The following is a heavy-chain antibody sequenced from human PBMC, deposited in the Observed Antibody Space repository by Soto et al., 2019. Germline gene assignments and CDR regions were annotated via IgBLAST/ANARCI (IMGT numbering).Heavy chain of an antibody. V-gene: IGHV1-69*01. D-gene: IGHD1-26*01. CDR1: GGTFSSYA. CDR2: IIPIFGTA. Sequence: QVQLVQSGAEVKKPGSSVKVSCKASGGTFSSYAISWVRQAPGQGLEWMGGIIPIFGTANYAQKFQGRVTITEDESTSTAYMELSSLRSEDTAVYYCAAMGGSYSGGKDAFDIWGQGTMVTVSS. J-gene: IGHJ3*02. CDR3: AAMGGSYSGGKDAFDI.